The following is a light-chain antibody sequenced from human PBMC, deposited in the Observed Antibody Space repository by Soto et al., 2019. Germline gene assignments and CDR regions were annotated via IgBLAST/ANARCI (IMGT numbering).Light chain of an antibody. CDR1: QSISNY. J-gene: IGKJ2*01. V-gene: IGKV1-39*01. Sequence: DIQMTQSPSSLSVFVGDRVTITCRASQSISNYLNWYQQKPGKAPDLLIFAASSLESGVPSRFSGSGSGTDFTLTISSLQPEDGATYYCQQSYSTPRTFGQGTKLEIK. CDR2: AAS. CDR3: QQSYSTPRT.